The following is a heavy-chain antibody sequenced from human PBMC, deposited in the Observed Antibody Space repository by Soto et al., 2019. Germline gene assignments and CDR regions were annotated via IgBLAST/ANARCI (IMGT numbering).Heavy chain of an antibody. D-gene: IGHD6-13*01. Sequence: QVQLVESGGGVVQPGRSLRLSCAASGFTFSSYGMHWVRQAPGKGLEWVAVIWYDGSNKYYADSVKGRFTISRDNSKNTLYLQMNSLRAEDTAVYYCARDMLDSSSREATGYWGQGTLVTVSS. CDR1: GFTFSSYG. V-gene: IGHV3-33*01. CDR3: ARDMLDSSSREATGY. CDR2: IWYDGSNK. J-gene: IGHJ4*02.